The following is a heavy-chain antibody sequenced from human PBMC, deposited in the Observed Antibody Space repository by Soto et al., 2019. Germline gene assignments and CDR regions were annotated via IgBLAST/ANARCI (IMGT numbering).Heavy chain of an antibody. CDR3: VRSGHTFGGVI. CDR2: MHSSGSA. V-gene: IGHV4-59*01. J-gene: IGHJ4*02. D-gene: IGHD3-16*01. Sequence: SETLSLTCTVSCASMSNYYGSWIRQPPGGGLEWIVFMHSSGSANYNSSLKGRATISVDTYNNQFSLILTSVSAADTAVYYCVRSGHTFGGVIWGQGTLVTVSS. CDR1: CASMSNYY.